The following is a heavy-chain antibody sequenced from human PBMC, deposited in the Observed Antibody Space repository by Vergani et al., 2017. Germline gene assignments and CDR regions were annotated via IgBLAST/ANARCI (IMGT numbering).Heavy chain of an antibody. D-gene: IGHD2-21*02. CDR1: GFTFSSYA. Sequence: EVQLVESGGGLVQPGGSLRLSCSASGFTFSSYAMHWVRQAPGKGLEYVSAISSNGGSTYYADSVKGRFTISRDNSKNTLYLQMSSLRAEDTAVYYCARGYCGGDCYSELDYWGQGTLVTVSS. CDR3: ARGYCGGDCYSELDY. J-gene: IGHJ4*02. CDR2: ISSNGGST. V-gene: IGHV3-64D*06.